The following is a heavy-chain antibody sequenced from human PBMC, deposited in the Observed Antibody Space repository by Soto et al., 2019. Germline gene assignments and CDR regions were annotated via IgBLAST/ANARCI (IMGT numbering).Heavy chain of an antibody. CDR1: GGSITSSDYF. V-gene: IGHV4-30-4*01. CDR3: ARGNVVTTAGQYDAVLGV. D-gene: IGHD2-21*02. Sequence: QVQLQESGPGLVTPAQTLSLTCTVSGGSITSSDYFWSWVRQPPGKGLEWIGHIYHSGTAYHNPSLKGRFTFSLDASKNAFSVRLSSVTAADTAVYYSARGNVVTTAGQYDAVLGVWGQGTTVAVSS. CDR2: IYHSGTA. J-gene: IGHJ6*02.